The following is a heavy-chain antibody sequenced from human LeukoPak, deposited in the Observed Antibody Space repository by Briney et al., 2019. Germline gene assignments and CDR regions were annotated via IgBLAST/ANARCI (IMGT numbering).Heavy chain of an antibody. CDR1: GFTFNRDW. CDR3: ARDPDTLTGVSFGY. J-gene: IGHJ4*02. Sequence: GGSLRLSCAASGFTFNRDWMNWVRQAPGKGLEWVANINQDGSVRYYVDSVKGRFTISRDNAKNSLYLQMNSLRAEDTAVYYCARDPDTLTGVSFGYWGQGTLVTVSS. CDR2: INQDGSVR. V-gene: IGHV3-7*03. D-gene: IGHD1-20*01.